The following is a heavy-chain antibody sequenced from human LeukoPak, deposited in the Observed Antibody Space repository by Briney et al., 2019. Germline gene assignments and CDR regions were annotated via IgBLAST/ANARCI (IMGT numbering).Heavy chain of an antibody. CDR1: GYTFTSYY. D-gene: IGHD1-26*01. J-gene: IGHJ4*02. CDR2: INPSGGST. Sequence: ASVKVSCKASGYTFTSYYMHWVRQAPGQGLEWMGIINPSGGSTSYAQKFQGSVTMTRDTSTSTVYMELSSLRSEDTAVYYCAREVIVGARFDYWGQGTLVTVSS. CDR3: AREVIVGARFDY. V-gene: IGHV1-46*01.